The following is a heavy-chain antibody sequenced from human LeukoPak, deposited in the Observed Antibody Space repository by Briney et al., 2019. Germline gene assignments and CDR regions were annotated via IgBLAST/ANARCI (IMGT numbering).Heavy chain of an antibody. CDR3: ARVRVEQWLEIYYFDY. Sequence: GGSLRLSCAASGFTVSSNYMSWVRQAPGKGLEWVSVIYSGGSTYYADSVKGRFTISRDNSKNTLYLQMNSLRAEDTAVYYCARVRVEQWLEIYYFDYWGQGTLVTVSS. CDR2: IYSGGST. CDR1: GFTVSSNY. D-gene: IGHD6-19*01. J-gene: IGHJ4*02. V-gene: IGHV3-66*01.